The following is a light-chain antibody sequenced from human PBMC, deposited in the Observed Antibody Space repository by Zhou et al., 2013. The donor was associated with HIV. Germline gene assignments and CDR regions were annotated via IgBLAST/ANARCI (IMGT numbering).Light chain of an antibody. J-gene: IGKJ4*01. CDR2: AAS. Sequence: EIVMTQSPATLSVSPGERATLSCRASQSVNINLAWYQQKPGQAPRLLIYAASTRATGVPARFSGSGSGTEFTLTISGMQSEDFAVYYCQQYNNWPLTFGGGTKVE. CDR3: QQYNNWPLT. V-gene: IGKV3-15*01. CDR1: QSVNIN.